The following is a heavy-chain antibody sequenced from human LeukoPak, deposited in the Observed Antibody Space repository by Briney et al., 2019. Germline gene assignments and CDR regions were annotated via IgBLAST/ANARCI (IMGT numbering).Heavy chain of an antibody. V-gene: IGHV5-51*01. D-gene: IGHD5-18*01. Sequence: GESLKISCKGSGYSLTSYWIGWVRQMPGKGLEWMGIIYPADSDIRYSPSFEGQVTISADKSITTAYLQWSGLTASDTAMYYCARGNSYGYRRFDYWGQGTLVTVSS. CDR1: GYSLTSYW. CDR3: ARGNSYGYRRFDY. J-gene: IGHJ4*02. CDR2: IYPADSDI.